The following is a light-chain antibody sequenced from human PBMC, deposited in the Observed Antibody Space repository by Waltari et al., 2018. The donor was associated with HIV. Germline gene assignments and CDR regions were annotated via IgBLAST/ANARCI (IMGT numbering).Light chain of an antibody. CDR3: ASWDDTLGVV. V-gene: IGLV1-44*01. J-gene: IGLJ2*01. CDR2: SNS. Sequence: QSVLTQPPSASGTPGQRVTISCSGSPSNIGHNSVNWYQQFPGSAPKLLLYSNSQRPLGVPYRFSGSKSGASASLAISGPQADDEAHYYCASWDDTLGVVFGGGTTLTVL. CDR1: PSNIGHNS.